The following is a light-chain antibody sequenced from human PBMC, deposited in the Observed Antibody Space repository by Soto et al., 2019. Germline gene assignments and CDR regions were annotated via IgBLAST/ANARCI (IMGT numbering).Light chain of an antibody. CDR3: QQRNSWPPIS. V-gene: IGKV3-11*01. CDR2: DAS. J-gene: IGKJ5*01. Sequence: EIVMPGAPRIMKMSPGERATLSCRASQSVSSNLAWYQVKPGQAPRLLIYDASSRASGVPARFSGSGSGTDFTLTISSLEPEDFALYYCQQRNSWPPISFALRIRLEMK. CDR1: QSVSSN.